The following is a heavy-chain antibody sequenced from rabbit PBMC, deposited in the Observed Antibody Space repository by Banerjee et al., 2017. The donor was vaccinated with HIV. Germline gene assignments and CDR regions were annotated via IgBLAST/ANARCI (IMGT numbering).Heavy chain of an antibody. CDR3: VSHAGSSYYNL. V-gene: IGHV1S45*01. CDR1: GFSFSGSYS. Sequence: QEQLVESGGGLVQPEGSLALTCTASGFSFSGSYSMCWVRQAPGKGLEWIACIDGGSAGTTDYASWAKGRFTISSHNAQNTLYLQLNSLTAADTATYFCVSHAGSSYYNLWGPGTLVTVS. CDR2: IDGGSAGTT. D-gene: IGHD8-1*01. J-gene: IGHJ4*01.